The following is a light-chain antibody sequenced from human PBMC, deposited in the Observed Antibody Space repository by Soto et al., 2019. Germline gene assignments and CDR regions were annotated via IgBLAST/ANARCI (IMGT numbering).Light chain of an antibody. V-gene: IGKV3-20*01. Sequence: IVFTQSPATLSLSPGARAPLSFRTSQSVSSYLAWYQQKPGQAPRLLIYDASRRATGIPDRFSGSGSGTDFTLTISGLEPEDFAVYYCQQYDSSPPITFGQGTRLEIK. CDR2: DAS. CDR1: QSVSSY. J-gene: IGKJ5*01. CDR3: QQYDSSPPIT.